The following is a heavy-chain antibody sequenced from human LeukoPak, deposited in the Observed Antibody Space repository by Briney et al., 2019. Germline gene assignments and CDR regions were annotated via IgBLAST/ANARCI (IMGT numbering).Heavy chain of an antibody. D-gene: IGHD3-22*01. J-gene: IGHJ6*02. CDR3: ARDPFPYYYDSSGPYGMDV. Sequence: SQTLSLTCAISGDSVSSNSAAWNWIRQSPSRGLEWPGRTYYRSKWYNDYAVSVKSRITINPDTSKNQFSLQLNSVTPEDTAVYYCARDPFPYYYDSSGPYGMDVWGQGTTVTVSS. V-gene: IGHV6-1*01. CDR2: TYYRSKWYN. CDR1: GDSVSSNSAA.